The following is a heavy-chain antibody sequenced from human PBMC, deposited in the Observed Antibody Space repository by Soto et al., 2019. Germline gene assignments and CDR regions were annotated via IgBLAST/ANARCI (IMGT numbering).Heavy chain of an antibody. D-gene: IGHD2-21*02. CDR3: ASSPYCGGDCYLYYFDY. CDR2: ISSSSSYI. CDR1: GFTFSSYS. J-gene: IGHJ4*02. Sequence: EVQLVESGGGLVKPGGSLRLSCAASGFTFSSYSMNWVRQAPGKGLEWVSSISSSSSYIYYADSVKGRFTISRDNAKNSLYLKMNSLSAEDTVVYYCASSPYCGGDCYLYYFDYWGQGTLVTVSS. V-gene: IGHV3-21*01.